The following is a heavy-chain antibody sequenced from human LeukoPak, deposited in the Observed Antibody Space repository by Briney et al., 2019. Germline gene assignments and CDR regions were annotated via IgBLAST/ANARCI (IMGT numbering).Heavy chain of an antibody. Sequence: GGSLRLSCTASGFTSSDYEMTWFRQAPGKGLEWVGCIRSKAYGGSTEYAASVQGRFTISRDDSKSVAYLHMDSLTVEDTAVYYCSRVPIRTVTWIVVLRGHDVFDVWGQGTVVTVSS. D-gene: IGHD3-22*01. V-gene: IGHV3-49*03. CDR3: SRVPIRTVTWIVVLRGHDVFDV. J-gene: IGHJ3*01. CDR1: GFTSSDYE. CDR2: IRSKAYGGST.